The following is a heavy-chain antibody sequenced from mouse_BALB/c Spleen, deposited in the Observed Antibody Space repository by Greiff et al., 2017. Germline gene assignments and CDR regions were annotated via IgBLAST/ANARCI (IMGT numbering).Heavy chain of an antibody. Sequence: EVQLQESGPSLVKPSQTLSLTCSVTGDSITSGYWNWIRKFPGNKLEYMGYISYSGSTYYNPSLKSRISITRDTSKNQYYLQLNSVTTEDTATYYCAKEEIYDYGSRDFWFAYWGQGTLVTVSA. CDR3: AKEEIYDYGSRDFWFAY. V-gene: IGHV3-8*02. J-gene: IGHJ3*01. CDR1: GDSITSGY. D-gene: IGHD1-1*01. CDR2: ISYSGST.